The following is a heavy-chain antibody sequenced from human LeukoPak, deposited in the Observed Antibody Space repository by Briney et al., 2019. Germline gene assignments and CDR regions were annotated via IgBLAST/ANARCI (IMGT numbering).Heavy chain of an antibody. CDR3: ARVRRYYDATGYEVFWFDP. CDR1: GFTFSSYG. CDR2: IRYDGSNK. Sequence: GGSLRLSCAASGFTFSSYGMHWVRQAPGKGLEWVAFIRYDGSNKCYADSVKGRFTISRDNSKNTLYLQMNSLRAEDTAVYYCARVRRYYDATGYEVFWFDPWGQGTLVTVSS. V-gene: IGHV3-30*02. J-gene: IGHJ5*02. D-gene: IGHD4/OR15-4a*01.